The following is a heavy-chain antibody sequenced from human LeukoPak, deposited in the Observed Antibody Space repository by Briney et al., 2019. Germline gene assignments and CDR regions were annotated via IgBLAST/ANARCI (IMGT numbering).Heavy chain of an antibody. CDR1: GFTYNREA. Sequence: GGSLRLSCDASGFTYNREAMSWVRQAPGKGLEWVSAISGSGGSTYYADSVKGRFTISRDNSKNTLYLQMNSLRAEDTAVYYCAKDYGYGGNFDYWGQGTLVTVSS. J-gene: IGHJ4*02. CDR2: ISGSGGST. CDR3: AKDYGYGGNFDY. V-gene: IGHV3-23*01. D-gene: IGHD4-23*01.